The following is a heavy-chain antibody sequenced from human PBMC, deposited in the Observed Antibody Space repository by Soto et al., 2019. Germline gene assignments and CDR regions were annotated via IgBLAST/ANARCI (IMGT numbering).Heavy chain of an antibody. CDR1: GGSISSGGYY. D-gene: IGHD3-10*01. J-gene: IGHJ5*02. V-gene: IGHV4-31*03. CDR3: ARELWFGELFYWFDP. Sequence: SETLSLTCTVSGGSISSGGYYWSWIRQHPGKGLEWIGYIYYSGSTYYNPSLKSRVTISVDTSKNQFSLKLSSVTAADTAVYYCARELWFGELFYWFDPWGQGTLVTVSS. CDR2: IYYSGST.